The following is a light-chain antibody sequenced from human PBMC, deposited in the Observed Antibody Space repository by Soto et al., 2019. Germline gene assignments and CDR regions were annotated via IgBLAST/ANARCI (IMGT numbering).Light chain of an antibody. J-gene: IGKJ4*01. CDR3: QQYFSTSLT. V-gene: IGKV4-1*01. CDR2: WAS. Sequence: DIVMTQTPDSLAVSLGERATINCKSSQSVLYSSNNKNYLAWYQQKPGQPPKLLIYWASTRESGVPDRFSGSGSGTDFTLPISSLQAEDVAVYYCQQYFSTSLTFGGGTKVEI. CDR1: QSVLYSSNNKNY.